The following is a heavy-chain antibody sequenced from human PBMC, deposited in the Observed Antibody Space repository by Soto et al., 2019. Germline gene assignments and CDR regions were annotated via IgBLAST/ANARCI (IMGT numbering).Heavy chain of an antibody. V-gene: IGHV4-30-4*01. CDR3: ARDLLTPVAFDI. J-gene: IGHJ3*02. Sequence: QVQLQESGPGLVKPSQTLSLTCTVSGGSISSGDYYWSWIRQPPGKGLEWIGYIYYSGSTYYNPSLKSRXSIXVXMSKNQFSLKLSSVTAADTAVYYCARDLLTPVAFDIWGQGTMVTVSS. CDR1: GGSISSGDYY. CDR2: IYYSGST.